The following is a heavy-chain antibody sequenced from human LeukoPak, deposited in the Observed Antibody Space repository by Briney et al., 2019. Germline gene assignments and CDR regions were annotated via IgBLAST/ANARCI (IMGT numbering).Heavy chain of an antibody. CDR2: IYTSGST. CDR3: ASHWLGYRSSWTFDY. D-gene: IGHD6-13*01. J-gene: IGHJ4*02. V-gene: IGHV4-4*09. CDR1: GGSISSYY. Sequence: PSETLSLTCTVSGGSISSYYWSWIRQPPGKGLEWIGYIYTSGSTNYNPSLKSRVTISVDTSKHQFSLKLSSVTAADTPVYYCASHWLGYRSSWTFDYWGQGTLVTVSS.